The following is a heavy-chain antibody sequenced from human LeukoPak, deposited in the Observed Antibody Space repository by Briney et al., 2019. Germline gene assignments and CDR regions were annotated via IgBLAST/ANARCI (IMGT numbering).Heavy chain of an antibody. CDR3: ARDRWGSGYDPSYFDY. CDR1: GYIFTGYY. CDR2: INPNSGGT. D-gene: IGHD5-12*01. V-gene: IGHV1-2*02. J-gene: IGHJ4*02. Sequence: ASVKVSCKASGYIFTGYYMHWVRQAPGQGLEWMGWINPNSGGTNYAQKFQGRVTMTRDTSISTAYMELSRLRSDDTAVYYCARDRWGSGYDPSYFDYWGQGTLVTVSS.